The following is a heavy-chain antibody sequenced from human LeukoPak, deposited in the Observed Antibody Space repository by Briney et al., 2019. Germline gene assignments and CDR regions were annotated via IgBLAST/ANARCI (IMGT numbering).Heavy chain of an antibody. D-gene: IGHD3-22*01. Sequence: GGSLRLSCAASGFAFSSYAMSWVRQAPGKGLEWVSAISGSGGSTYYADSVKGRFTISRDNSKNTLYLQMNSLRAEDTAVYYCAKDLQYYYDSSGYVVFDYWGQGTLVTVSS. CDR3: AKDLQYYYDSSGYVVFDY. CDR2: ISGSGGST. J-gene: IGHJ4*02. V-gene: IGHV3-23*01. CDR1: GFAFSSYA.